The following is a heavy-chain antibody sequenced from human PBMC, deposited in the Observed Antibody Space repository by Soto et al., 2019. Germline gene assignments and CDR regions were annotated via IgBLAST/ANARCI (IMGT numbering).Heavy chain of an antibody. CDR2: ISAYNGNT. J-gene: IGHJ4*02. CDR3: ARDSGPTRYFDY. Sequence: SVKVSFKASCYTFTSYGISWVRQAPGQGLEWMGWISAYNGNTNYAQNLQGRVTMTTDTSTSTAYMELRSLRSDDTAVYYCARDSGPTRYFDYWGQGTLVTVSS. D-gene: IGHD2-15*01. CDR1: CYTFTSYG. V-gene: IGHV1-18*01.